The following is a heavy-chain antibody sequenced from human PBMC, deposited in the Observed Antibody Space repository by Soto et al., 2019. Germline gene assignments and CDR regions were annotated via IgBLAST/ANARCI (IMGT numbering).Heavy chain of an antibody. V-gene: IGHV3-30-3*01. J-gene: IGHJ6*02. CDR1: GFTFSSYA. CDR3: ARDHYDFWSGYYGYYYYGMDV. Sequence: QVPLVESGGGVVQPGRSLRLSCAASGFTFSSYAMHWVRQAPGKGLEWVAVISYDGSNKYYADSVKGRFTISRDNSKNTLYLQMNSLRAEDTAVYYCARDHYDFWSGYYGYYYYGMDVWGQGTTVTVSS. CDR2: ISYDGSNK. D-gene: IGHD3-3*01.